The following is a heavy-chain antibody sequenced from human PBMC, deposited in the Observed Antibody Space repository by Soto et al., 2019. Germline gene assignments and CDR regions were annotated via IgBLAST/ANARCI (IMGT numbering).Heavy chain of an antibody. V-gene: IGHV3-23*01. D-gene: IGHD3-9*01. CDR3: AKVGDILTGYYVDY. CDR2: ISGSGGST. CDR1: GFTFSSYA. J-gene: IGHJ4*02. Sequence: GGSLRLSCAASGFTFSSYAMSWVRQAPGKGLEWVSAISGSGGSTYYADSVKGRFTISRDNSKNTLYLQMNSLRAEDTAVYYCAKVGDILTGYYVDYWGQGTLVTVSS.